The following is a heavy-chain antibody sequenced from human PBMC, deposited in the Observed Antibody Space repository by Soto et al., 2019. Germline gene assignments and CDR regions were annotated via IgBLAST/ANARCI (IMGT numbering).Heavy chain of an antibody. CDR2: INHSGST. Sequence: PSETLSLTCAVYGGSFSDYYWTWIRQSPGKGLEWIGEINHSGSTNYNPSLKSRVTISVDTSKNQFSPKLISVTAADTAIYYCAVGINWFDPWGQGSLVTVSS. CDR1: GGSFSDYY. CDR3: AVGINWFDP. V-gene: IGHV4-34*01. J-gene: IGHJ5*02.